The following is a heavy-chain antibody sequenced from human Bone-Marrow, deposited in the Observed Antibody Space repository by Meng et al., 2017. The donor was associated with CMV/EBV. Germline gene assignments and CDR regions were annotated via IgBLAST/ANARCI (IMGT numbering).Heavy chain of an antibody. CDR3: ARGLYGPDY. V-gene: IGHV3-23*03. CDR1: GFTFSSYA. CDR2: IYSGGSST. J-gene: IGHJ4*02. D-gene: IGHD3-10*01. Sequence: GESLKISCAASGFTFSSYAMSWVRQAPGKGLEWVSVIYSGGSSTYYADSVKGRFTISRDNAKNTLYLQMNSLRVEDTALYFCARGLYGPDYWGQGTLVTVSS.